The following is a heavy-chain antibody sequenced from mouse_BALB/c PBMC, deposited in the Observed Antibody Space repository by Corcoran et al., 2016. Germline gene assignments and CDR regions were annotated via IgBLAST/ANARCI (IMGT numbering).Heavy chain of an antibody. CDR2: INTYTGEP. Sequence: QIQLVQSGPELKKPGETVKISCKASGYTFTNYGMNWVKQAPGKGLKWMGWINTYTGEPTYADDFKGRFAFSLETSASTAYLQINNLKNEDMATYFCASMVTTYFDVWGAGTMVTVSS. CDR1: GYTFTNYG. V-gene: IGHV9-1*02. CDR3: ASMVTTYFDV. J-gene: IGHJ1*01. D-gene: IGHD2-1*01.